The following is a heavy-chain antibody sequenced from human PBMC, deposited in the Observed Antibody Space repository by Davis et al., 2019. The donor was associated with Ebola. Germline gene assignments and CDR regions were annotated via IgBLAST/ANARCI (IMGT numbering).Heavy chain of an antibody. CDR2: ISGSGGST. CDR3: AKGGQKTYYDILTGYPNSLYYYYGMDV. CDR1: VITFSSYA. D-gene: IGHD3-9*01. V-gene: IGHV3-23*01. Sequence: PGGSLRLSCTDSVITFSSYAMTWVRQAPGKGLEWVSAISGSGGSTYYADSVKGRFTISRDNSKNTLYLQMNSLRAEDTAVYYCAKGGQKTYYDILTGYPNSLYYYYGMDVWGQGTTVTVSS. J-gene: IGHJ6*02.